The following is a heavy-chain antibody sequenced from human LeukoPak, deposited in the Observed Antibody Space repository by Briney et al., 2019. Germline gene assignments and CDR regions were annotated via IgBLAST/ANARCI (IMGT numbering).Heavy chain of an antibody. CDR3: ARVTGYMTEDYFDY. J-gene: IGHJ4*02. V-gene: IGHV4-59*01. CDR2: IYYSGST. D-gene: IGHD6-13*01. Sequence: SETLSLTCTVSGGSINSYYWSWIRQPPGKGLEWIGYIYYSGSTNYNPSLESRVTISVDTSKNQFSLRLSSVTAADTAVYYCARVTGYMTEDYFDYWGQGTLITVSS. CDR1: GGSINSYY.